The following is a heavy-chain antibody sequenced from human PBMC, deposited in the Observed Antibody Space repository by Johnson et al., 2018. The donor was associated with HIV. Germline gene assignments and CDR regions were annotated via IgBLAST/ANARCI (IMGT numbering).Heavy chain of an antibody. D-gene: IGHD6-19*01. Sequence: VQLVESGGGLVQPGGSLRLSCAASGFTFSSYAMSWVRQTPGKGLEWVSLISGSTGRTNYADSVKGRFTISRDNSKNTLYLQMNSLRAEETAVYYCAKRGSGWPSDAFDIWGQGTMVTVSS. V-gene: IGHV3-23*04. CDR2: ISGSTGRT. J-gene: IGHJ3*02. CDR3: AKRGSGWPSDAFDI. CDR1: GFTFSSYA.